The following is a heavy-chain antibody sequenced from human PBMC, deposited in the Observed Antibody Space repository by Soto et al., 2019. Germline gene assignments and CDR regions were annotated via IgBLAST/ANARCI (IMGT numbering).Heavy chain of an antibody. CDR1: GFTFSGYW. V-gene: IGHV3-7*01. D-gene: IGHD2-2*01. Sequence: EVQLVESGGGLVQPGGSLRLSCAASGFTFSGYWMSWVRQAPGKGLEWVANIKGDGSDKYYVDYVKGRFTISRDNAKNSLFLQMESLRAEDTAVYYCAREGRGYCASTSCPGIWGQGTLVTVSS. J-gene: IGHJ4*02. CDR2: IKGDGSDK. CDR3: AREGRGYCASTSCPGI.